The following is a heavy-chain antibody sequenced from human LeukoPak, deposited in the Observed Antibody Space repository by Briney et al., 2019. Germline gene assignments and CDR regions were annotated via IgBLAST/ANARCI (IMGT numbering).Heavy chain of an antibody. CDR3: ARVPRSGSYYYFDY. CDR2: ISAYNGNT. V-gene: IGHV1-18*01. CDR1: GYTFTSYG. D-gene: IGHD1-26*01. Sequence: AASVTVSFKASGYTFTSYGISWVRQAPGQGLEWMGWISAYNGNTNYAQKLQGRVTMTTDTSTSTAYMELRSLRSDDTAVYYCARVPRSGSYYYFDYWGQGTLVTVSS. J-gene: IGHJ4*02.